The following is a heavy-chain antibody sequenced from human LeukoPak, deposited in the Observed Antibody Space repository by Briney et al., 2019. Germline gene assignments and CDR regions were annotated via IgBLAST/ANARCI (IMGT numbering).Heavy chain of an antibody. Sequence: PGGSLRLSCAASGFTFSSYAMSWVRQAPGKGLEWVSAISGSGGSTYYADSVKGRFTISRDNSKNTLYLQMNSLRAEDTAVYYCAKDVSGYYETFSDYWGQGTLVTVSS. CDR2: ISGSGGST. CDR3: AKDVSGYYETFSDY. V-gene: IGHV3-23*01. D-gene: IGHD3-22*01. J-gene: IGHJ4*02. CDR1: GFTFSSYA.